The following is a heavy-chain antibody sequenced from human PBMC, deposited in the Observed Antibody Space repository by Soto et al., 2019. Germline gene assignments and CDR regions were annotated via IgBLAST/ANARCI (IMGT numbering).Heavy chain of an antibody. CDR1: GFTFSDYG. J-gene: IGHJ4*02. Sequence: QVQLVDSGGGVVQPGRSLRLSCAASGFTFSDYGIHWVRQAPGKGLEWVTFISYDGSNKFYADSVKGRFTISRDNSKNPLYLKWNTRRAEDRVVYYWGKDAGPYYFVPGSLDYGARGTLVPV. D-gene: IGHD3-10*01. CDR3: GKDAGPYYFVPGSLDY. V-gene: IGHV3-30*18. CDR2: ISYDGSNK.